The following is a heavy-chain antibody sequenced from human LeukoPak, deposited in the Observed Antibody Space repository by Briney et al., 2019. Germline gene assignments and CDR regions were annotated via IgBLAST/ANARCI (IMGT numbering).Heavy chain of an antibody. CDR1: GFTFSSYG. CDR3: AKDLIPSQPGYMDV. J-gene: IGHJ6*03. D-gene: IGHD1-14*01. V-gene: IGHV3-30*18. Sequence: TGGSLRLSCAASGFTFSSYGMHWVRQAPGKGLEWVAVISYDGSNKYYADSVKGRFTISRDNSKNTLYLQMNSLRAEDTAVYYCAKDLIPSQPGYMDVWGKGTTVTVSS. CDR2: ISYDGSNK.